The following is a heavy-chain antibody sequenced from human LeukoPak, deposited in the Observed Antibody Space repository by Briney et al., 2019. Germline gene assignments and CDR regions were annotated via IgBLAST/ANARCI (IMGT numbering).Heavy chain of an antibody. CDR3: AAGEEDYGDFNWFDP. CDR1: GGSISSGSYY. J-gene: IGHJ5*02. Sequence: SQTLSLTCTVSGGSISSGSYYWSWIRQPAGKGLEWIGRIYTSGSTNYNPSLKSRVTISVDTSKSQFSLKLSSVTAADTAVYYCAAGEEDYGDFNWFDPWGQGTLVTVSS. D-gene: IGHD4-17*01. CDR2: IYTSGST. V-gene: IGHV4-61*02.